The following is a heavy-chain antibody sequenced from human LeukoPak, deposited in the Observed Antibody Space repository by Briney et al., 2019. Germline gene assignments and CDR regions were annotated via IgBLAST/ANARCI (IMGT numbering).Heavy chain of an antibody. V-gene: IGHV1-69*13. Sequence: SVKVSCKASGGTFSSYAISWVRQAPGQGLEWMGGIIPIFGTANYAQKFQGRVTITADESTSTAYMELSSLRSEDTAVYYCARARADYCSSASCYGIYYYGMDVWGQGTTVTVSS. J-gene: IGHJ6*02. CDR2: IIPIFGTA. CDR3: ARARADYCSSASCYGIYYYGMDV. CDR1: GGTFSSYA. D-gene: IGHD2-2*01.